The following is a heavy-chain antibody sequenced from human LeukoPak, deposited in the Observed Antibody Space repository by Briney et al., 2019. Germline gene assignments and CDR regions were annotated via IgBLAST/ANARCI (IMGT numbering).Heavy chain of an antibody. CDR1: GFTVSIKY. CDR2: IYSGGST. V-gene: IGHV3-53*05. J-gene: IGHJ4*02. Sequence: PGGSLRLSCAASGFTVSIKYMSWVRQAPGKGLEWVSVIYSGGSTYYADSVKGRFIISRDNSKNTLYLQMNSLRAEDTAVYYCARAGPTPMVDGDYFDYWGQGTLVTVSS. D-gene: IGHD5-18*01. CDR3: ARAGPTPMVDGDYFDY.